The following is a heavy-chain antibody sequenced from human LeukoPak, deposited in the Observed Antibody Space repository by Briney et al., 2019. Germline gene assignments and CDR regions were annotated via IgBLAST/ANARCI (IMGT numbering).Heavy chain of an antibody. Sequence: ASVKVSCKASGYTFTGNYMHWVRQAPGQGLEWIGWINPNSGGTNYAQKFQGRVTMTRDTSISTAYMELSRLRSDYTVVYYCASGRVWFGEPDHAFDIWGQGTMVTVSS. J-gene: IGHJ3*02. V-gene: IGHV1-2*02. CDR1: GYTFTGNY. CDR2: INPNSGGT. D-gene: IGHD3-10*01. CDR3: ASGRVWFGEPDHAFDI.